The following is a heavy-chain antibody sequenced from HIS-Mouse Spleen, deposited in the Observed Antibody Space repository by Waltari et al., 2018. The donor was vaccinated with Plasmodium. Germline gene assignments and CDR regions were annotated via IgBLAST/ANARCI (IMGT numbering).Heavy chain of an antibody. CDR2: ISYDGSNK. J-gene: IGHJ4*02. CDR3: AKILSYSSSPEDY. CDR1: GFTFSSYG. V-gene: IGHV3-30*18. Sequence: QVQLVESGGGVVQPGRSLRLFCAASGFTFSSYGMHWVRQAPGKGLECVAVISYDGSNKYYADSVKGRFTISRDNSKNTLYLQMNSLRAEDTAVYYCAKILSYSSSPEDYWGQGTLVTVSS. D-gene: IGHD6-6*01.